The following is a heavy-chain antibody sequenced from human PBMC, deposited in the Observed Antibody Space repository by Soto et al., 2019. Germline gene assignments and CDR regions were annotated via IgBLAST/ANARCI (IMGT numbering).Heavy chain of an antibody. CDR1: GYTFTGYY. Sequence: QEQLVQSGAEVKKPGASVKVSCKASGYTFTGYYIHWVRQAPGQGLEWMGWVNPNSGGTNYAQKFQGWVTMTRDTSISTDYMELSRLRSVDTAVYYCVTSRVSIAVAGETEYYFDYWGQGTLVTVSS. V-gene: IGHV1-2*04. CDR2: VNPNSGGT. CDR3: VTSRVSIAVAGETEYYFDY. J-gene: IGHJ4*02. D-gene: IGHD6-19*01.